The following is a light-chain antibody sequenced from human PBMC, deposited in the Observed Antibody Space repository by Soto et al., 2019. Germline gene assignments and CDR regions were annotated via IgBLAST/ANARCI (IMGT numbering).Light chain of an antibody. J-gene: IGLJ1*01. CDR2: ENN. CDR3: GTWDSSLSAVV. CDR1: SSNIGNNY. Sequence: VLTQPPSVSAAPGQKVTISCSGSSSNIGNNYVSWYQQLPGTAPKLLIYENNKRPSGIPDRFSGSKSGTSATLGITGLQTGDEADYYCGTWDSSLSAVVFGTGTKVTVL. V-gene: IGLV1-51*02.